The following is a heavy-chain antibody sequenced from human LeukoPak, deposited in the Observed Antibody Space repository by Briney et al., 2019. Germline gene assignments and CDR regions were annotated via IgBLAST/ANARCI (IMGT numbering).Heavy chain of an antibody. J-gene: IGHJ4*02. CDR3: AAMRACSSTTCNPFDK. Sequence: GGSLRRYCAASGFIFSTYDMNWVRQAPGKGLEWVSFITTGSHYIYYADSVKGRFTISRDNAKSSLFLQMNSLRAEDTAVYYCAAMRACSSTTCNPFDKWGQGTLVTVSS. D-gene: IGHD2-2*01. CDR1: GFIFSTYD. CDR2: ITTGSHYI. V-gene: IGHV3-21*01.